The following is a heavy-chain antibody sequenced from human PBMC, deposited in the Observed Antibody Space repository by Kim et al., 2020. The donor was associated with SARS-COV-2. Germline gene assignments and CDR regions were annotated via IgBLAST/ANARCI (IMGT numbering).Heavy chain of an antibody. V-gene: IGHV4-59*08. J-gene: IGHJ4*02. Sequence: SETLSLTCTVSGGSISSYYWSWIRQPPGKGLEWIGYIYYSGSTNYNPSLKSRVTISVDTSKNQFSLKLSSVTAADTAVYYCARHNDCSGGSCYPYYFDYWGQGTLVTVSS. CDR2: IYYSGST. CDR3: ARHNDCSGGSCYPYYFDY. D-gene: IGHD2-15*01. CDR1: GGSISSYY.